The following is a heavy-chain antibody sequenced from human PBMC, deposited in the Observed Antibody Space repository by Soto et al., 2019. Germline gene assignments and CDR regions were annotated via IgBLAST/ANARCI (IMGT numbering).Heavy chain of an antibody. J-gene: IGHJ3*02. V-gene: IGHV1-69*02. CDR1: GGTFSSYT. CDR2: IIPILGIA. Sequence: QVQLVQSGAEVKKPGSSVKVSCKASGGTFSSYTISWVRQAPGQGLXXMGRIIPILGIANYAQKFQGRVTITADKXXXXXXXXXXXXXXXXXXXXXXXXXXXXXXXXXXFDIWGQGTMVTVSS. CDR3: XXXXXXXXXXXXFDI.